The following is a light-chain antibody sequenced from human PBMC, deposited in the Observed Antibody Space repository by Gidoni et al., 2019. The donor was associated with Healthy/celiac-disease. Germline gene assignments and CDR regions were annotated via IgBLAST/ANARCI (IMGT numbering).Light chain of an antibody. J-gene: IGKJ4*01. CDR1: QSVSSN. CDR2: GAS. V-gene: IGKV3-15*01. CDR3: QQYNNWPLT. Sequence: EIVMTPSPATLSVSPGERATLSCRASQSVSSNLAWYQQKPGQAPRLLIYGASTRATGIPARFSGSGSGTEFTLTISSLQSEDFAVYYCQQYNNWPLTFGGGTKLEIK.